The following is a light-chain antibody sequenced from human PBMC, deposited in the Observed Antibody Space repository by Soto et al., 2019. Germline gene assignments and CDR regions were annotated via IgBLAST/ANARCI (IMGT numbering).Light chain of an antibody. V-gene: IGKV3-15*01. CDR1: QSVSNN. CDR3: QQYNNWPRT. J-gene: IGKJ1*01. CDR2: GVS. Sequence: EIVMTQSPTTLSVSPGERATLSCRASQSVSNNLAWYQQKPGQAPRLLIYGVSTRATGIPARFSGSGSGTEFSLTISSLQSEDFAVYYCQQYNNWPRTFGQGTKVEIK.